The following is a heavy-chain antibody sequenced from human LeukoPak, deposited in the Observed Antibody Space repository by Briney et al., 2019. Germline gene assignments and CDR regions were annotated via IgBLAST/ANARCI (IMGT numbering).Heavy chain of an antibody. Sequence: TGGSLRLSCAVSGFTFSSYSTNWVRNAPGKGREWVSSISSSSSYIYYADSVKGRFTISRDNAKNSLYLQMNSLRAEDTAVYYCARENTYYYDSSGYPRDIDYWGQGTLVTVSS. CDR2: ISSSSSYI. CDR1: GFTFSSYS. D-gene: IGHD3-22*01. V-gene: IGHV3-21*01. CDR3: ARENTYYYDSSGYPRDIDY. J-gene: IGHJ4*02.